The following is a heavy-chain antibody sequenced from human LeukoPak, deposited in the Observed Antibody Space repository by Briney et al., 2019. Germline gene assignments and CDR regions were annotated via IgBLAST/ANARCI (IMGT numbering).Heavy chain of an antibody. D-gene: IGHD3-16*02. CDR2: INDNGHS. V-gene: IGHV4-59*11. J-gene: IGHJ4*02. Sequence: SETLSLTCSVSRCSFKDHYMNWIRQPPGKGLEWIAYINDNGHSGYNPALASRVTISVDTSKNHFSLRLRSVTAADTAVYFCGRESADSERGSLRSFWGQGILVTVSS. CDR3: GRESADSERGSLRSF. CDR1: RCSFKDHY.